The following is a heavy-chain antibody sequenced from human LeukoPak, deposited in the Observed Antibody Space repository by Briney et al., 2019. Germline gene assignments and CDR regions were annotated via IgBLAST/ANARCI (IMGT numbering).Heavy chain of an antibody. V-gene: IGHV3-21*01. CDR1: GFTFSGYS. CDR3: ARDPRSRLYYFDY. Sequence: GGSLRLSCAASGFTFSGYSINWVRQAPGKGLEWVSSISSSSSYIYYADSVKGRFTISRDNAKNSLYLQMNSLRAEDTAVYYCARDPRSRLYYFDYWGQGTLVTVSS. J-gene: IGHJ4*02. D-gene: IGHD3-22*01. CDR2: ISSSSSYI.